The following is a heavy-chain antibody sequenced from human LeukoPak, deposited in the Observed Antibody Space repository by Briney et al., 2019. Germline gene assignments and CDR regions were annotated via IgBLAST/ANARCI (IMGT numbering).Heavy chain of an antibody. CDR1: GGSFSGYY. Sequence: SETLSLTCAVYGGSFSGYYWSWIRQPPGKGLEWVGEINHSGSTNYNPSLKSRVTISVDTSKNQFSLKLSSVTAADTAVYYCARGPHSHRFRARYCSSTSCSPGFDYWGQGTLVTVSS. CDR3: ARGPHSHRFRARYCSSTSCSPGFDY. V-gene: IGHV4-34*01. J-gene: IGHJ4*02. D-gene: IGHD2-2*01. CDR2: INHSGST.